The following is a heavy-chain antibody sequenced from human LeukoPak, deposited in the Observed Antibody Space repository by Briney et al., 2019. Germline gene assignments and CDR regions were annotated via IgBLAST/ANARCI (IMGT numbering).Heavy chain of an antibody. V-gene: IGHV1-69*11. J-gene: IGHJ1*01. CDR2: VIPIIGTP. Sequence: SSVNVSCKTSGCTFHNYGINWLRQAPAQGLEGMGRVIPIIGTPDNAQKFQGIVTISADASTRTVYMDLGSLNSEDTAMYYSARESDTYVAGRAAGYFQHWGQGTLVSVSS. D-gene: IGHD6-19*01. CDR1: GCTFHNYG. CDR3: ARESDTYVAGRAAGYFQH.